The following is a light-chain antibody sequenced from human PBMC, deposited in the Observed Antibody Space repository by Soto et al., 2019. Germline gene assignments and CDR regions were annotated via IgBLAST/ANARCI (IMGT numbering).Light chain of an antibody. J-gene: IGKJ5*01. CDR3: QQYNNWLIT. CDR2: DAS. Sequence: ETMMTQSPDTLSVSLGERATLSCRASQSLRSSLAWYQQKPGQAPRLLIYDASTRATGIPARFSGSGSGTDFTLTISGLQSEDFPVYYCQQYNNWLITFGQGTRLEI. CDR1: QSLRSS. V-gene: IGKV3-15*01.